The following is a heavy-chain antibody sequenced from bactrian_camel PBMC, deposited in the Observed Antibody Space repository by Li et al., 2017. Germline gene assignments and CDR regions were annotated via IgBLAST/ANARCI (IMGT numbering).Heavy chain of an antibody. J-gene: IGHJ4*01. CDR2: IDEDGST. V-gene: IGHV3S53*01. Sequence: VQLVESGGGSVQAGGSLTLSCAASGYVDNRYCMGWFRQAPGKEREGVAVIDEDGSTDYADSVKGRFTISQNNNKNTIYLQMNDLKPEDTATYYCATGYVGGALLGPQSYRYWGQGTQVTV. D-gene: IGHD2*01. CDR1: GYVDNRYC. CDR3: ATGYVGGALLGPQSYRY.